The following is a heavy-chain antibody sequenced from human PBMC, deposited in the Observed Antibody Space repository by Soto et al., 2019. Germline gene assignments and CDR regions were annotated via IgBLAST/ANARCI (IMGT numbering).Heavy chain of an antibody. D-gene: IGHD3-16*01. Sequence: QVQLQESGPGLVKPSETLSLTCTVSGGSISSYYWSWIRQPPGKGLEWIGYIYYSGSTNYNPSLKSRVTISVDTSKNPFSLKLSSVTAADTAVYYCARDWRGGDNWYFDLWGRGTLVTVSS. V-gene: IGHV4-59*01. CDR2: IYYSGST. J-gene: IGHJ2*01. CDR1: GGSISSYY. CDR3: ARDWRGGDNWYFDL.